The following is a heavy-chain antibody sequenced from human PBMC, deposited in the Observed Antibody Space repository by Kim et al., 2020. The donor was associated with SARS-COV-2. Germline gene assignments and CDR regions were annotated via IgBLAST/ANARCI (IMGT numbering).Heavy chain of an antibody. Sequence: SETLSLTCTVSGGSISSGGYYWSWIRQHPGKGLEWIGYIYYSGSTYYNPSLKSRVTISVDTSKNQFSLKLSSVTAADTAVYYCPRVKGRLIVVVIIDAFDIWGQGTMVTVSS. CDR3: PRVKGRLIVVVIIDAFDI. CDR2: IYYSGST. CDR1: GGSISSGGYY. J-gene: IGHJ3*02. D-gene: IGHD3-22*01. V-gene: IGHV4-31*03.